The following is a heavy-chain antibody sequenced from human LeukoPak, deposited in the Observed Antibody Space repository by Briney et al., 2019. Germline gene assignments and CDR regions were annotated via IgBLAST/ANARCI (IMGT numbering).Heavy chain of an antibody. V-gene: IGHV3-23*01. CDR3: GLVGSYGYDY. Sequence: GGSLRLSCAASGFTFSSYAMSWVRQAPGKGLEWVPAISGSGGSTYYADSVKGRFTISRDNSKNTLYLQMNSLRAEDTAVYYCGLVGSYGYDYWGQGTLVTVSS. J-gene: IGHJ4*02. D-gene: IGHD5-18*01. CDR1: GFTFSSYA. CDR2: ISGSGGST.